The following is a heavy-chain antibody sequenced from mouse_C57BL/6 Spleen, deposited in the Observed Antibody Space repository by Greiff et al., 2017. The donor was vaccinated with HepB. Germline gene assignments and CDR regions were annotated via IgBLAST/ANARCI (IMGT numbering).Heavy chain of an antibody. CDR3: ARDRGY. CDR2: ISYDGSN. D-gene: IGHD3-1*01. J-gene: IGHJ2*01. CDR1: GYSITSGYY. V-gene: IGHV3-6*01. Sequence: ESGPGLVKPSQSLSLTCSVTGYSITSGYYWNWIRQFPGNKLEWMGYISYDGSNNYNPSLKNRISITRDTSKNQFFLKLNSVTTEDTATYYCARDRGYWGQGTPLTVSS.